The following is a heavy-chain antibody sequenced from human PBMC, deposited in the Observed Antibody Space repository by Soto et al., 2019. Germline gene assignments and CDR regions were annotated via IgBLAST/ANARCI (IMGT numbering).Heavy chain of an antibody. CDR1: GFTFSIYG. CDR3: ARVVAAAPVYYGMDV. D-gene: IGHD2-15*01. Sequence: GASVKVSCKASGFTFSIYGIAWVRQAPGQGLEWMGWINPYNGNTNYAQKFQDRVTMTTDTSTSTGYMELRSLRSDDTAVYYCARVVAAAPVYYGMDVWGQGTKVTVSS. CDR2: INPYNGNT. J-gene: IGHJ6*02. V-gene: IGHV1-18*01.